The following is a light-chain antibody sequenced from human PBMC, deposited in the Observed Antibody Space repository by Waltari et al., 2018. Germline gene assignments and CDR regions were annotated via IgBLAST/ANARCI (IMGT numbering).Light chain of an antibody. CDR3: QSTDNSATYVV. J-gene: IGLJ3*02. CDR1: VLPTEY. V-gene: IGLV3-25*03. Sequence: SYDRTQTPSVSVSPGQTARLTCSGNVLPTEYAYWYQKKPGQAPLLVIYKDSERPPVIPERFSCSSSGTTATWTSSGVLPEDEADYYCQSTDNSATYVVFGGGTKLTVL. CDR2: KDS.